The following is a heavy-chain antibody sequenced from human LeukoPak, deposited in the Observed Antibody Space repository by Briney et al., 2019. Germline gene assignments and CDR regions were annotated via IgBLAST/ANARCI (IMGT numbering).Heavy chain of an antibody. D-gene: IGHD2-15*01. J-gene: IGHJ4*02. CDR3: AKGQAGYCSGGGCYPLDY. V-gene: IGHV3-23*01. CDR2: ISGSGAGT. Sequence: PGGSLRLSCAASGFAFSSYAMNWVRQAPGKGPEWVSSISGSGAGTYYTDSVKGRFTISRDSSKNTLYPQMNSLRAEDTAVYYCAKGQAGYCSGGGCYPLDYWGQGTLVTVSS. CDR1: GFAFSSYA.